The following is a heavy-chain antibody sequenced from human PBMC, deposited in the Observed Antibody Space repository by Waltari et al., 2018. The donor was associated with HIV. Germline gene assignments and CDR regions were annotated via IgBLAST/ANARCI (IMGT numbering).Heavy chain of an antibody. D-gene: IGHD3-22*01. Sequence: QVQLQQWGAGLLKPSETLSLTCAVYGGSFSGYYWSWIRQPPGKGLEWIGEINHSGSTNYNPSLKSRVTISVDTSKNQFSLKLSSVTAADTAVYYCASLGYYDSSGPFDYWGQGTLVTVSS. V-gene: IGHV4-34*01. CDR1: GGSFSGYY. CDR2: INHSGST. J-gene: IGHJ4*02. CDR3: ASLGYYDSSGPFDY.